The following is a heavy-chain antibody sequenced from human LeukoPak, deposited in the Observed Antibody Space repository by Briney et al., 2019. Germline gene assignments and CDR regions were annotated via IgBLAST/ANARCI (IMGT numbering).Heavy chain of an antibody. CDR3: AASKKYGSGSYYVYYMDV. CDR1: GGSISSYY. D-gene: IGHD3-10*01. V-gene: IGHV4-59*01. Sequence: SETLPLTCTVSGGSISSYYWSWIRQPPGKGLEWIGYINYSGSTNSNPSLKSRVTISVDTSKNQFSLRLSSLTAADTAVYYCAASKKYGSGSYYVYYMDVWGKGTTVTISS. J-gene: IGHJ6*03. CDR2: INYSGST.